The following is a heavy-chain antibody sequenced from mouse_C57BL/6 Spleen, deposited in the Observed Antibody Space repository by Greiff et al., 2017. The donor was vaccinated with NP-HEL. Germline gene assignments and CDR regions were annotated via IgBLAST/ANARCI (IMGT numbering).Heavy chain of an antibody. J-gene: IGHJ3*01. Sequence: EVQLQQSGAELVRPGASVKLSCTASGFNITDYYMHWVKQRPEQGLEWIGRIDPEDGDTEYAPKFQGKATMTADTSSNTAYLQLSSLTSEDTAVYYCTTGGYLLPAWFAYWGQGTLVTVSA. V-gene: IGHV14-1*01. CDR1: GFNITDYY. CDR3: TTGGYLLPAWFAY. D-gene: IGHD2-1*01. CDR2: IDPEDGDT.